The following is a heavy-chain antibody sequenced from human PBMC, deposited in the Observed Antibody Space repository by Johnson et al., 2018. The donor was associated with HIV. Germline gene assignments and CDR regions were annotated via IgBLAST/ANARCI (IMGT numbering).Heavy chain of an antibody. Sequence: QVQLVESGGGVVQPGRSLRLSCAASGFTFSTYAMHWVRKAPGKGLEWVTIISYDGSNKYYEDSVKGHFPISSDNSNDTLYLQMHSLRPKDTALYYCARDPPYGGNPSAFDVWGQGTMVTVSS. J-gene: IGHJ3*01. V-gene: IGHV3-30-3*01. CDR2: ISYDGSNK. D-gene: IGHD4-23*01. CDR1: GFTFSTYA. CDR3: ARDPPYGGNPSAFDV.